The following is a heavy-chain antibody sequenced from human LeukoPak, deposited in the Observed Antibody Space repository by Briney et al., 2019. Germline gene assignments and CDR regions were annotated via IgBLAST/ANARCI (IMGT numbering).Heavy chain of an antibody. CDR3: ARDGPAYGSGRMGWFDP. D-gene: IGHD3-10*01. V-gene: IGHV1-18*01. J-gene: IGHJ5*02. CDR2: ISAYNGNT. CDR1: RYTFTNYG. Sequence: ASVKVSCKASRYTFTNYGISWVRQAPGQGLDWMGWISAYNGNTKFAQKLQGRVTMTTDTSTSTAYMELRSLRSDDTAVYYCARDGPAYGSGRMGWFDPWGQGTLVTVSS.